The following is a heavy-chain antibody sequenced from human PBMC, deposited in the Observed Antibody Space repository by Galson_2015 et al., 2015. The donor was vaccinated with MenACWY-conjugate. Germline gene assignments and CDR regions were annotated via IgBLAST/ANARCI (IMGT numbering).Heavy chain of an antibody. V-gene: IGHV3-30*10. J-gene: IGHJ3*01. D-gene: IGHD5-12*01. Sequence: SLRLSCAASGFSFSSYPIYWVRQSPGKGLEWVAMVSYDASSRYYRDSVQGRFTISRDNSKNTVSLEMSSLGPEDSAVYYCVRAEGWLRSAFDLWGQGTMVTVSS. CDR1: GFSFSSYP. CDR2: VSYDASSR. CDR3: VRAEGWLRSAFDL.